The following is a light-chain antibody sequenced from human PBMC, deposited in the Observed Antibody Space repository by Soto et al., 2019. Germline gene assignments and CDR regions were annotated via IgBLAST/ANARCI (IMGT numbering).Light chain of an antibody. J-gene: IGKJ4*01. V-gene: IGKV3-11*01. CDR3: QKRINWPLN. Sequence: EIVMTHSPATLSVSPLESATLSFSASQSVSANLAWYQQKPGQAPRLLIYDASNRATGIPARFSGSGSGTDFTLTISSLEPEDFAVYHCQKRINWPLNFGGGTKVDIK. CDR1: QSVSAN. CDR2: DAS.